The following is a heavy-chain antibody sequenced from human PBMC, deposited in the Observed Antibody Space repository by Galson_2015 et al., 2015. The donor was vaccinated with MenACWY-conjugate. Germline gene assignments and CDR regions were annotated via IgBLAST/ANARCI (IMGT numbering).Heavy chain of an antibody. V-gene: IGHV4-39*01. CDR3: ASLAGQWLENLDY. CDR2: IYYSGST. D-gene: IGHD6-19*01. CDR1: GGSISSSSHY. J-gene: IGHJ4*02. Sequence: TLSLTCNVSGGSISSSSHYWGWIRQPPGKGLEWVGSIYYSGSTYYNPSLKSRVTISIDTSKIQFSLKLTSVTAADTAIYYCASLAGQWLENLDYWGQGTLVTVSS.